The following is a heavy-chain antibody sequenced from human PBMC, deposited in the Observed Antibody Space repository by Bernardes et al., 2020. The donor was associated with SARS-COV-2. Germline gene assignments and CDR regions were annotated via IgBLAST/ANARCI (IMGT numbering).Heavy chain of an antibody. D-gene: IGHD6-13*01. Sequence: ASVKVSCKASGYTFTGYYMHWVRQAPGQGLEWMGWIHPNSGGTNYAQKFQGWVTMTRDTSISTAYMELGRLRSDDTAVYYCAREGYSSSWASKNWFDPWGQGTLVTVSS. J-gene: IGHJ5*02. V-gene: IGHV1-2*04. CDR1: GYTFTGYY. CDR2: IHPNSGGT. CDR3: AREGYSSSWASKNWFDP.